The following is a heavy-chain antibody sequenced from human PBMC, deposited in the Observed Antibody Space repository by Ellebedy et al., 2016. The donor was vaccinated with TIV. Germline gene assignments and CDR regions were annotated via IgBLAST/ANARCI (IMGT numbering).Heavy chain of an antibody. Sequence: ASVKVSXKALSYSDSSYGISWVRQAPGQGLEWMGWINGYSGNTKYAQMFQGRVTMTTDISTSTAYMELRSLRSDDTAVYYCARDHKSGWGTLFDYWGQGTLVTVSS. D-gene: IGHD6-19*01. J-gene: IGHJ4*02. CDR1: SYSDSSYG. V-gene: IGHV1-18*01. CDR2: INGYSGNT. CDR3: ARDHKSGWGTLFDY.